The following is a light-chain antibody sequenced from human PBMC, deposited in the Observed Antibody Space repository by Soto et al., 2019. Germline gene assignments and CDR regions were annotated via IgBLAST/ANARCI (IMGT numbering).Light chain of an antibody. CDR3: CSYTGNTTPV. Sequence: HSALTQPASVSGSPGQSITISCTGTSNDVGGYAYVSWYQQYPGKAPKLVISEVSNRPSGVSHRFSGSRSGNTASLTISGLQAEDEADYHCCSYTGNTTPVFGGGTKLTVL. V-gene: IGLV2-14*01. CDR1: SNDVGGYAY. CDR2: EVS. J-gene: IGLJ3*02.